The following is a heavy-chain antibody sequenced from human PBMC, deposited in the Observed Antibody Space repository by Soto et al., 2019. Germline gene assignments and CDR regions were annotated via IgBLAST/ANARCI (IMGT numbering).Heavy chain of an antibody. J-gene: IGHJ4*02. V-gene: IGHV3-11*01. CDR3: ARDPLHHGSTFDY. CDR1: GFTFSDYY. Sequence: GGSLRLSCAASGFTFSDYYMSWIRHPPGKGLEWISYITSSGGTVYYADSVKGRFTISRDNAKNSLYLQMNGLRAEDTAVYYCARDPLHHGSTFDYWGQGTLVTVSS. D-gene: IGHD3-10*01. CDR2: ITSSGGTV.